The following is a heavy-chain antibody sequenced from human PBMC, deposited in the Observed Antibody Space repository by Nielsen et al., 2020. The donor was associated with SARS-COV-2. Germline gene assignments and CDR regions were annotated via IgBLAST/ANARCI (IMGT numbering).Heavy chain of an antibody. CDR1: GFTFSDYY. Sequence: GESLKISCAASGFTFSDYYMSWIRQAPGKGLEWVSYMSGSGGSGAYTNYANSVKGRFTISRDNARNSVYLQMNSLRADDTAVYYCARGVRYSSWYSFDYWGQGTLVTVSS. CDR3: ARGVRYSSWYSFDY. D-gene: IGHD6-13*01. CDR2: MSGSGGSGAYT. V-gene: IGHV3-11*05. J-gene: IGHJ4*02.